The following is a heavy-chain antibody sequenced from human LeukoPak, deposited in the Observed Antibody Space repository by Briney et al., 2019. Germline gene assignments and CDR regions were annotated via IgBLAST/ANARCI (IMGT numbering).Heavy chain of an antibody. Sequence: PGGSLRLSCEASGFTFSSYSMNWVRQAPGKGLEWVSSISSSSSYIYYADSVKGRFTISRDNAKNSLYLQMNSLRAEDTAVYYCAKDLMRDRWFGESWGQGTLVTVSS. V-gene: IGHV3-21*01. CDR3: AKDLMRDRWFGES. CDR2: ISSSSSYI. J-gene: IGHJ5*02. D-gene: IGHD3-10*01. CDR1: GFTFSSYS.